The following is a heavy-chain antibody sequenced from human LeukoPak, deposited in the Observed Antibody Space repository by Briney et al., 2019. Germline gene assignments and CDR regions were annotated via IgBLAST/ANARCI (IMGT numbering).Heavy chain of an antibody. CDR1: GGSVSSVGDY. CDR3: ARGGYYGAFDY. Sequence: SQTLSLTCTVTGGSVSSVGDYWNWIRQPAGKGLEWIGRIYVSGSTDYNPSLESRVSMSLDTSENQFSLKLSSVTAADTAVYYCARGGYYGAFDYWGQGTLVTVAS. CDR2: IYVSGST. V-gene: IGHV4-61*02. J-gene: IGHJ4*02. D-gene: IGHD3-10*01.